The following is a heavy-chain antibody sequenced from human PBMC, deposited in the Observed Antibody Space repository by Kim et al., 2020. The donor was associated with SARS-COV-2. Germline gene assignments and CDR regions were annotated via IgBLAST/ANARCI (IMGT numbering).Heavy chain of an antibody. Sequence: GGSLRLSCAASGFTFSSNWMTWVRQAPGKGLEWVAHILHDGSEKYYVDSVKGRFTISRDNAKNSLYLQMNSLSAEDTAVYFCARDYSGSYDFWGQGTLVTVSS. J-gene: IGHJ4*02. CDR2: ILHDGSEK. D-gene: IGHD6-19*01. CDR1: GFTFSSNW. CDR3: ARDYSGSYDF. V-gene: IGHV3-7*03.